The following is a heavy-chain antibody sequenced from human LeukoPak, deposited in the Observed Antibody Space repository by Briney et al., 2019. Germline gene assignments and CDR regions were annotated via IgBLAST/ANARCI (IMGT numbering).Heavy chain of an antibody. V-gene: IGHV1-46*01. Sequence: ASVKVSCKASGYTFTSYYMHWVRQAPGQGLEWMGIINPSGGSTSYAQKFQGRVTMTRDTSTSTVYMELSSLRSEDTAVYYCARREISSWYEGGWFDPWGQGTLVTVSS. CDR3: ARREISSWYEGGWFDP. CDR1: GYTFTSYY. J-gene: IGHJ5*02. CDR2: INPSGGST. D-gene: IGHD6-13*01.